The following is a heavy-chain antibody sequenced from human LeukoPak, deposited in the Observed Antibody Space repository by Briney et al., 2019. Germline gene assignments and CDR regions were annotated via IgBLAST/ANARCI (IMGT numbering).Heavy chain of an antibody. CDR1: GYTFTHYG. V-gene: IGHV1-18*01. CDR3: ARDSGDIVATSFDY. CDR2: INTYNGDT. D-gene: IGHD5-12*01. J-gene: IGHJ4*02. Sequence: ASVKVSCKASGYTFTHYGITWVRQAPGQGLAWMGWINTYNGDTKRAQKLQGRVTMTTDTSTRTAYMELRSLRSDDTAVYYCARDSGDIVATSFDYWGQGTLVTVSS.